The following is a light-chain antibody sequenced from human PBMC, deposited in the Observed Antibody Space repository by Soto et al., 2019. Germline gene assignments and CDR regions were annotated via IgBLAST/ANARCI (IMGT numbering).Light chain of an antibody. J-gene: IGLJ3*02. Sequence: QSALTQPASVSGSPGQSITISCTGTSSDVGSYNLVSWYQQHPGEAPKLMIYEGTKRASGVSNRFSGSKSGNTASLTISGLQAEDEADYYCCSYAGSTTWVFGGGTKVTVL. CDR2: EGT. V-gene: IGLV2-23*01. CDR3: CSYAGSTTWV. CDR1: SSDVGSYNL.